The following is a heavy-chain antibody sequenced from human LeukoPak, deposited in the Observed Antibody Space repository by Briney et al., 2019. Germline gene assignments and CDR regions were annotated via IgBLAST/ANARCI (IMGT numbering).Heavy chain of an antibody. J-gene: IGHJ5*02. CDR2: IYYSGST. CDR3: ARVGYDSSGYALLFDP. Sequence: SETLSLTCTVSGGSISSYYWSWIRQPPGKGLEWIGYIYYSGSTNYNPSLKSRVTISVDTSKNQFSLKLSSVTAADTAVYYCARVGYDSSGYALLFDPWGQGTLVTVSS. CDR1: GGSISSYY. V-gene: IGHV4-59*01. D-gene: IGHD3-22*01.